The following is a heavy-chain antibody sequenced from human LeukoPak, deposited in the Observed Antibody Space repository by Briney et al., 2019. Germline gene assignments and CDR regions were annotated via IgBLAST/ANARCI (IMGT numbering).Heavy chain of an antibody. V-gene: IGHV3-30*02. CDR1: GFICRNHG. CDR3: AKDGLTGYEYYFDY. CDR2: VHFDSSHQ. Sequence: GGSLRLSCAASGFICRNHGMHWVRQAPGKGLEWVAFVHFDSSHQYYVDSVKGRFTVSRDNSKNTLYLQMNSLRAEDTAVYYCAKDGLTGYEYYFDYWGQGTLVTVSS. D-gene: IGHD3-9*01. J-gene: IGHJ4*02.